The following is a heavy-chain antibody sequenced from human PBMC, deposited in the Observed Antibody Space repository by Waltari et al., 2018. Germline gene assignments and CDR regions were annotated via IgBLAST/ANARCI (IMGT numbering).Heavy chain of an antibody. J-gene: IGHJ5*02. CDR3: VRLRGGWSTAYNWFDP. Sequence: QVLLQESGPGLVRPSETLSLTCTVSGGSLGGSYWSWIRPPPGKGLEWIGYISSTVNTNYNPFRDSRVTILLDTSKSQFSLTLNSVTAADTAVYFCVRLRGGWSTAYNWFDPWGQGTLVTVSS. V-gene: IGHV4-59*12. CDR2: ISSTVNT. CDR1: GGSLGGSY. D-gene: IGHD2-15*01.